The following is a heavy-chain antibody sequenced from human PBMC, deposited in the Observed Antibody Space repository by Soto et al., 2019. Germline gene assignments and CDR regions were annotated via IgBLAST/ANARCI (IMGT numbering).Heavy chain of an antibody. CDR3: ARGGAARLDYYYGMDV. J-gene: IGHJ6*02. CDR1: VGSFSGYY. CDR2: INHSGST. V-gene: IGHV4-34*01. D-gene: IGHD6-6*01. Sequence: KASWTLSLTCAVYVGSFSGYYWSWIRQPPGKGLEWIGEINHSGSTNYNPSLKSRVTISVDTSKNQFSLKLSSVTAADTAVYYCARGGAARLDYYYGMDVWGQGTTVTVSS.